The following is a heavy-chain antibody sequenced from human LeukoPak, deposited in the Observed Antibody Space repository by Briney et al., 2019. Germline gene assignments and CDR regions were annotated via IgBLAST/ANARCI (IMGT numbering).Heavy chain of an antibody. CDR2: IYYSGST. CDR1: GGSISSSSYY. J-gene: IGHJ4*02. Sequence: SETLSLTCTVSGGSISSSSYYWGWVRQPPGKGREWIGSIYYSGSTYYNPSLKSRVTISVDTSKNQFSLKLSSVTAADTAVYYCARDPYLSNWNDVSDYWGQGTLVTVSS. V-gene: IGHV4-39*07. D-gene: IGHD1-20*01. CDR3: ARDPYLSNWNDVSDY.